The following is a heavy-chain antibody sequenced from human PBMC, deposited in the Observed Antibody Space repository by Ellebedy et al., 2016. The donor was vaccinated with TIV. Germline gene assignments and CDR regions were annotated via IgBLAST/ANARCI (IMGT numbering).Heavy chain of an antibody. J-gene: IGHJ4*02. CDR3: RPGHYSDA. CDR2: LTADGRST. V-gene: IGHV3-23*01. Sequence: GGSLRLXCAASGFSLSNSFMSWIRQAPGKGLEWVSTLTADGRSTYFADSVKGRFTISRDNSKDTVYLRMNSLRSEDTAVYYCRPGHYSDAWGQGTLVTVFS. CDR1: GFSLSNSF.